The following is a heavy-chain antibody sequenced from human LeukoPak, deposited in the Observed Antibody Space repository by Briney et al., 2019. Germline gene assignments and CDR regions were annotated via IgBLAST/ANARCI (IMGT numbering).Heavy chain of an antibody. CDR2: INTNTGNP. J-gene: IGHJ4*02. V-gene: IGHV7-4-1*02. CDR1: GYTFTSYA. CDR3: AREPHRNIAVAGLFDY. D-gene: IGHD6-19*01. Sequence: ASVKVSCKASGYTFTSYAMNWVRQAPGQGLEWMGWINTNTGNPTYAQGFTGRFVFSLDTSVSTAYLQISSLKAEDTAVYYCAREPHRNIAVAGLFDYWGQGTLVTVSS.